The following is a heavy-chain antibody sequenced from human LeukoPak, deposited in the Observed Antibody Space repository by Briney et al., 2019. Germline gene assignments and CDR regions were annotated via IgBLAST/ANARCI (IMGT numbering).Heavy chain of an antibody. V-gene: IGHV3-30*19. J-gene: IGHJ3*02. CDR1: GFTFSSYG. Sequence: PGGSLRLSCAASGFTFSSYGMHWVRKAPGKGLEWVAVIWYDGSNKYYADSVKGRFTISRDNSKNTLYLQMNSLRAEDTAVYYCARGWQWLVSWLNDALDIWGQGTMVTVSS. CDR2: IWYDGSNK. CDR3: ARGWQWLVSWLNDALDI. D-gene: IGHD6-19*01.